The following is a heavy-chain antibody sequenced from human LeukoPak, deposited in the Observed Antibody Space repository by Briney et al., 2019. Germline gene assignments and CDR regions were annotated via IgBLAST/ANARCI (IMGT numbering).Heavy chain of an antibody. CDR3: ARGGSGWYYYFDY. Sequence: ASVKVSCKASGYTFTGCYMHWVRQAPGQGLEWMGRINPNSGGTNYAQKFQGRVTMTRDTSISTAYMELSRLRSDDTAVYYCARGGSGWYYYFDYWGQGTLVTVSS. J-gene: IGHJ4*02. CDR2: INPNSGGT. V-gene: IGHV1-2*06. D-gene: IGHD6-19*01. CDR1: GYTFTGCY.